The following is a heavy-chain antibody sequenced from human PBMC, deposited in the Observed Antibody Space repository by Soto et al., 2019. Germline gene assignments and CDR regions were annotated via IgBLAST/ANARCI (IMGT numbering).Heavy chain of an antibody. V-gene: IGHV4-39*01. Sequence: PSETLSLTCTVSGGSISSSSYYWGWIRQPPGKGLEWIGSIFYSGSTYYNPSLKSRVTISVDTSKNQFSLKLSSVTAADTAVYYCARGRKWLAWGNWFDPWGQGTLVTVSS. J-gene: IGHJ5*02. D-gene: IGHD3-22*01. CDR1: GGSISSSSYY. CDR2: IFYSGST. CDR3: ARGRKWLAWGNWFDP.